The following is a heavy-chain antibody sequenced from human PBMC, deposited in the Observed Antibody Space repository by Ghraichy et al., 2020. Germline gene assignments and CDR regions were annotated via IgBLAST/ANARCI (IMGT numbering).Heavy chain of an antibody. CDR3: ARLQVEYYDFWSGYRDYYGMDV. Sequence: SETLSLTCTVSGGSISSYYWSWIRQPPGKGLEWIGYIYYSGSTNYNPSLKSRVTISVDTSKNQFSLKLSSVTAADTAVYYCARLQVEYYDFWSGYRDYYGMDVWGQGTTVTVSS. D-gene: IGHD3-3*01. V-gene: IGHV4-59*01. CDR1: GGSISSYY. CDR2: IYYSGST. J-gene: IGHJ6*02.